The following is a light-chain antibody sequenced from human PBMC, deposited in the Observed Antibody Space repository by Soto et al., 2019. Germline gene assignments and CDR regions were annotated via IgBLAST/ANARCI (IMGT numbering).Light chain of an antibody. CDR2: GAS. J-gene: IGKJ5*01. CDR1: QTVSNK. Sequence: EILLTQSPVTLSLSPGQRATLSCRASQTVSNKLAWYQQKGGQAPRVIIYGASKRATGIPDRFSGGGSGTDFTLTISRLEPEDFAVYFCQQYAGPPTTFGQGTRLEIK. CDR3: QQYAGPPTT. V-gene: IGKV3-20*01.